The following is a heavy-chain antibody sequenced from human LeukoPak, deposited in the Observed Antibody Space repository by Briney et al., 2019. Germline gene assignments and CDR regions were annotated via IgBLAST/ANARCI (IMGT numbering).Heavy chain of an antibody. V-gene: IGHV4-34*01. Sequence: SETLSLTCAVYGGSFSGYYWSWIRQPPGKGLEWIGEINHSGSTYYNPSLKSRVTISVDTSKNQFSLKLSSVTAADTAVYYCARSVGGHYYGSGVNWFDPWGQGTLVTVSS. J-gene: IGHJ5*02. CDR2: INHSGST. CDR1: GGSFSGYY. CDR3: ARSVGGHYYGSGVNWFDP. D-gene: IGHD3-10*01.